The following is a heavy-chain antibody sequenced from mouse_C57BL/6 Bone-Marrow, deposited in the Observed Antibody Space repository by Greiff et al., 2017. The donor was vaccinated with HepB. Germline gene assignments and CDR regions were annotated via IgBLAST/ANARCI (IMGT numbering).Heavy chain of an antibody. CDR1: GFTFSNYW. Sequence: EVKLLESGGGLVQPGGSMKLSCVASGFTFSNYWMNWVRQSPEKGLEWVAQIRLKSDNYATHYAESVKGRFTISRDESKNSVYLQMNNLRAEDTGIYYCTGGTGAFDYWGQGTTLTVSS. V-gene: IGHV6-3*01. CDR3: TGGTGAFDY. CDR2: IRLKSDNYAT. D-gene: IGHD4-1*01. J-gene: IGHJ2*01.